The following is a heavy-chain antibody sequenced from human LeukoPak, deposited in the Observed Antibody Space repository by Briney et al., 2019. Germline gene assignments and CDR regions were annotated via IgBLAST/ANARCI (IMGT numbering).Heavy chain of an antibody. J-gene: IGHJ5*02. CDR3: ARGLYGSSWIRFDP. Sequence: SETLSLTCTVSGGSISSGGYYWSWIRQHPGKGLEWIGYIYYSGSTYYNPSLKSRVTISVDTSKNQFSLKLSSVTAADTAVYYCARGLYGSSWIRFDPWGQGTLVIVSS. V-gene: IGHV4-31*03. D-gene: IGHD6-13*01. CDR1: GGSISSGGYY. CDR2: IYYSGST.